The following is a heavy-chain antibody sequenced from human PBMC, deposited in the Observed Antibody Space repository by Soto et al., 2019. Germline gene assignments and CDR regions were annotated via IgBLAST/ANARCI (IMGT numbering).Heavy chain of an antibody. CDR3: ARAERIVGALGYYYYGMDV. D-gene: IGHD1-26*01. Sequence: QVQLQESGPGLVKPSETLSLTCTVSGGSISSYYWSWIRQPPGKGLEWIGYIYYSGSTNYNPSLKSRVTISVDTSKNQLSLKLSSVTAADTAVYYCARAERIVGALGYYYYGMDVWGQGTTVTVSS. CDR1: GGSISSYY. J-gene: IGHJ6*02. V-gene: IGHV4-59*01. CDR2: IYYSGST.